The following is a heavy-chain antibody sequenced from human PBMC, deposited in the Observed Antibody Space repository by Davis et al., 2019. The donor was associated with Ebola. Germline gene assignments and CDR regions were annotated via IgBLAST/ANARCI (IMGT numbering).Heavy chain of an antibody. D-gene: IGHD6-13*01. Sequence: SGPTLVKPTQTLTMTCTFSGFSLNTSGMSVTWIRQPPGKALEWLARIAWDDDTFYSTSLKTRLTISKDTSKNQVVLTMTNMGPVDTATYYCARSPYSSSWYDYWGQGTLVTVSS. V-gene: IGHV2-70*17. J-gene: IGHJ4*02. CDR2: IAWDDDT. CDR1: GFSLNTSGMS. CDR3: ARSPYSSSWYDY.